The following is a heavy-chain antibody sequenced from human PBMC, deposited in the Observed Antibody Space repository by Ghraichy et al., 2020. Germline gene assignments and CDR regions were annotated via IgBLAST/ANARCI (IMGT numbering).Heavy chain of an antibody. CDR3: ARLTTVTRYYFDY. J-gene: IGHJ4*02. D-gene: IGHD4-17*01. V-gene: IGHV3-7*01. CDR2: ITQDGGEK. Sequence: GGSLRLSCAASGFTFSSYWMSWVRQAPGKGLEWVANITQDGGEKYYVDSVKGRFTISRDNAKNSLYLQMNSLRAEDTAVYYCARLTTVTRYYFDYWGQGTLVTVSS. CDR1: GFTFSSYW.